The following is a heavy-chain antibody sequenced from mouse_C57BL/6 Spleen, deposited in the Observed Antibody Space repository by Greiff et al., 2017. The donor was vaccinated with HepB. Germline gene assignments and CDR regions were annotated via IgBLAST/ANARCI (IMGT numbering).Heavy chain of an antibody. CDR1: GYTFTDYN. CDR2: INPNNGGT. J-gene: IGHJ3*01. D-gene: IGHD2-4*01. V-gene: IGHV1-22*01. Sequence: VQLQQSGPELVKPGASVKMSCKASGYTFTDYNMHWVKQSHGKSLEWIGYINPNNGGTSYNQKFKGKATLTVNKSSSTAYMELRSLTSEDSAVYYCAVYYDYDEFAYWGQGTLVTVSA. CDR3: AVYYDYDEFAY.